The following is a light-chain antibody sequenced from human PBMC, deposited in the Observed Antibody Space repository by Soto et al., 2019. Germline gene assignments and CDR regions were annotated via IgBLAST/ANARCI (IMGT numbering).Light chain of an antibody. CDR1: QTVRANY. CDR3: QQYNSWPRGT. Sequence: EIVLTQSPGTLSLSPGDRATLSCRASQTVRANYLGWYQQKPGQAPRLLIHGASKRATDIPDRISGSGSGTDFTLTISRLEPEDFAVYYCQQYNSWPRGTFGPGTKVEIK. J-gene: IGKJ3*01. V-gene: IGKV3-20*01. CDR2: GAS.